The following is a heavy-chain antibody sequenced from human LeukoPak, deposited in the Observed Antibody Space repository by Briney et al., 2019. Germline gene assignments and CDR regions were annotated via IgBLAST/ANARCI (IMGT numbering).Heavy chain of an antibody. D-gene: IGHD3-3*01. Sequence: GASVKVSCKASGYTFINYGISWVRQAPGQGLEWMGWISANGGNTKFAQKVQGRITMTTDTSTSTAYMELRSLRSDDTAIYYCARDRHYDASTVFDPWGQGTLVTVSS. J-gene: IGHJ5*02. CDR1: GYTFINYG. CDR3: ARDRHYDASTVFDP. V-gene: IGHV1-18*01. CDR2: ISANGGNT.